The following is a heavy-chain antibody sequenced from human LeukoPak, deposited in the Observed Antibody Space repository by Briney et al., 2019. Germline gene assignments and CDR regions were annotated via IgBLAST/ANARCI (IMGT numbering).Heavy chain of an antibody. CDR3: ARHTAPGFDY. D-gene: IGHD5-18*01. V-gene: IGHV4-59*01. CDR2: IYYSGST. Sequence: SSETLSLTCTVSGVSISNYYWSWIRQPPGKGLEWIGYIYYSGSTNYNPSLKSRVTISVDRTKNHFSLKLSSVTAADTAVYYCARHTAPGFDYWGQGTLVTVSS. CDR1: GVSISNYY. J-gene: IGHJ4*02.